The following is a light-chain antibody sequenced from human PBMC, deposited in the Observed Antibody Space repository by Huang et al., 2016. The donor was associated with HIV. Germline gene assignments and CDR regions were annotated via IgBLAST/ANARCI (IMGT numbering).Light chain of an antibody. J-gene: IGKJ3*01. CDR2: GAS. CDR1: QSLSSGY. V-gene: IGKV3-20*01. CDR3: QQYGSSPIT. Sequence: EIVLTQSPGTLSLSPGERATLSCRASQSLSSGYLAWYQQKPGQAPRLLSYGASSRATGIPDRVSGSGSGTDFTLTISRLEPEDFAVYYCQQYGSSPITFGPGTKVDIK.